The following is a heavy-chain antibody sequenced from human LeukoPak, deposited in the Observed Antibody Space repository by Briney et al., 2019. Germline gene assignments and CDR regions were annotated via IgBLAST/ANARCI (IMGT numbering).Heavy chain of an antibody. J-gene: IGHJ4*02. Sequence: ASVTVSCKASGYTFTSYGISWVRQAPGQGLEWMGWISAYNGNTNYAQKLQGRVTMTTDTSTSTAYMELRSLRSDDTAVYYCARSGRYYYDSSGYPPNFDYWGQGTLVTVSS. V-gene: IGHV1-18*01. D-gene: IGHD3-22*01. CDR3: ARSGRYYYDSSGYPPNFDY. CDR2: ISAYNGNT. CDR1: GYTFTSYG.